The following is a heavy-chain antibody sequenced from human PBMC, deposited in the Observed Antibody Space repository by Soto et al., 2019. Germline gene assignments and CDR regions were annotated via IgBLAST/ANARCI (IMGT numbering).Heavy chain of an antibody. D-gene: IGHD3-9*01. CDR2: IYPGNSDT. V-gene: IGHV5-51*01. CDR1: GYSFPNYW. Sequence: PGESLKISCMGSGYSFPNYWIGWVRQMPGKGLEWMGIIYPGNSDTRYSPSFQGQVTISADKSISTAYLHWRSLKASDTAMYYCAKRQGLAGGNFYYGVDVWGQGTTVTVSS. J-gene: IGHJ6*02. CDR3: AKRQGLAGGNFYYGVDV.